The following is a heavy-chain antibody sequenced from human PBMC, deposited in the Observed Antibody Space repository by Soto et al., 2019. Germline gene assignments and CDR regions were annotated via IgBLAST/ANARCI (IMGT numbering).Heavy chain of an antibody. V-gene: IGHV3-21*01. D-gene: IGHD5-18*01. CDR1: GFTFSSYS. CDR3: ARVGYSYGYYSYAIDY. Sequence: EVQLVESGGGLVKPGGSLRLSCAASGFTFSSYSMNWVRQAPGKGLEWVSSISSSSSYIYYADSVKGRFTISRDNAKNALSLQMNSLRAEDTAVYYCARVGYSYGYYSYAIDYWGQGTLVTVSS. CDR2: ISSSSSYI. J-gene: IGHJ4*02.